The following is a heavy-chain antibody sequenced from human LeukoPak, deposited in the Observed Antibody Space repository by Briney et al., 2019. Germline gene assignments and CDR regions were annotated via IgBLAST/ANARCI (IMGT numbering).Heavy chain of an antibody. Sequence: ASVKVSCKASGYTFTGYYMHWVRQAPGQGLEWMGWINPNSGGTNYAQKFQGRVTMTRDTSISTAYMELSRLRSDDTAVYYCARLAGSWSRTYYYYMDVWGKGTTVTVSS. V-gene: IGHV1-2*02. D-gene: IGHD1-26*01. CDR1: GYTFTGYY. CDR2: INPNSGGT. J-gene: IGHJ6*03. CDR3: ARLAGSWSRTYYYYMDV.